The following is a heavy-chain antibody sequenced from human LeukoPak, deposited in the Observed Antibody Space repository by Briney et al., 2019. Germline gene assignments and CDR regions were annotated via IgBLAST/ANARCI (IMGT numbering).Heavy chain of an antibody. Sequence: QPGGSLRLSCVASGFTFSTYGMHWVRQAPGKGLEWVAVIWFDGSNKYYADSVKGRFTISRDDSMDTLYLQMRSLRVEDTAVYYCARDPYGDDVPDFWGQGTLVTVSS. CDR2: IWFDGSNK. V-gene: IGHV3-33*01. CDR1: GFTFSTYG. D-gene: IGHD4-17*01. CDR3: ARDPYGDDVPDF. J-gene: IGHJ4*02.